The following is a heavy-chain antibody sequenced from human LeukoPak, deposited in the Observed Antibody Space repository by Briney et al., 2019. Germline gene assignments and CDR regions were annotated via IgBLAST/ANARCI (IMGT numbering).Heavy chain of an antibody. CDR1: GYTLTELS. Sequence: ASVKVSCKVSGYTLTELSMHWVRQAPGKGLEWMGGFDPEDGETIYAQKFQGRVTMAEDTSTDTAYMELSSLRSEDTAVYYCATVRSYLAMVRGGYYFDYWGQGTLVTVSS. CDR3: ATVRSYLAMVRGGYYFDY. V-gene: IGHV1-24*01. J-gene: IGHJ4*02. CDR2: FDPEDGET. D-gene: IGHD3-10*01.